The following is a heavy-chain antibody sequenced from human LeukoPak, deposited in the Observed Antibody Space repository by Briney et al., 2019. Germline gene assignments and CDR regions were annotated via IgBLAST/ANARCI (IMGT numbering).Heavy chain of an antibody. CDR3: ARGGAARLHFQN. D-gene: IGHD6-6*01. CDR2: IYYSGST. CDR1: GGSVSSGSYY. Sequence: PSETLSLTCTVSGGSVSSGSYYWSWIRQPPGKGLEWIGYIYYSGSTNYNPSLKSRVTISVDTSKNQFSLNLNSVTAADTAAYYCARGGAARLHFQNWGQGTLVTVSS. J-gene: IGHJ1*01. V-gene: IGHV4-61*01.